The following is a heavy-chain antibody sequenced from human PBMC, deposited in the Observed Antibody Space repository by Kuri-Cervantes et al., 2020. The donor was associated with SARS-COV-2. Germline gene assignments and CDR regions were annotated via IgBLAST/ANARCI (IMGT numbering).Heavy chain of an antibody. CDR3: ASAVGVQYGMDV. D-gene: IGHD4-23*01. V-gene: IGHV1-3*01. CDR1: GYNFTGYY. Sequence: TVKVSCKAPGYNFTGYYMHWARQAPGPGLEWMGWINAGNGNTKYSQKFQGRVTITRDTSASTAYMELSSLRSEDTAVYYCASAVGVQYGMDVWGQGTTVTVSS. J-gene: IGHJ6*02. CDR2: INAGNGNT.